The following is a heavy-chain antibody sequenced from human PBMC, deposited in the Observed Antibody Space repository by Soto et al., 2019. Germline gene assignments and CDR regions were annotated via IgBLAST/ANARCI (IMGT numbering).Heavy chain of an antibody. CDR3: ARSGGTTVTGLWHFDS. J-gene: IGHJ4*02. D-gene: IGHD4-17*01. V-gene: IGHV3-33*01. CDR1: GFNFNIYS. Sequence: QVHLVKSGGGVVQPGRSLRLSCEASGFNFNIYSMHWVRQPPGKGLEWLAAIWYDGTQKHYADSVKGRFTISRDNSKNTLFLQVNSLRTEDTAVYYCARSGGTTVTGLWHFDSWGQGTLVTVSS. CDR2: IWYDGTQK.